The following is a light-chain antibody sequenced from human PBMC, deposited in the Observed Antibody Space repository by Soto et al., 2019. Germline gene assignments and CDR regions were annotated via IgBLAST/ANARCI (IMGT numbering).Light chain of an antibody. CDR2: GAS. CDR3: QQYNKWPLT. V-gene: IGKV3-15*01. CDR1: QSVAGN. Sequence: EIVMTQSPATLSVSPGERATLSCRASQSVAGNLAWYQHNPGQAPRLLIYGASTRATGIPTRFSGGGSGTEFTVTISSLQSEDFVIYYCQQYNKWPLTFGGGTKVEIK. J-gene: IGKJ4*01.